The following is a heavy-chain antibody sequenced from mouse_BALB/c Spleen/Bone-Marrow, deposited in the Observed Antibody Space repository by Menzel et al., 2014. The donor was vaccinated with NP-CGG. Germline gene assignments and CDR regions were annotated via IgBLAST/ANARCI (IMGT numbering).Heavy chain of an antibody. J-gene: IGHJ3*01. D-gene: IGHD2-14*01. CDR3: ARSIEYRPLTY. CDR1: GYSLTGYN. Sequence: VQLKDSGPELEKPGASVKISCKASGYSLTGYNMNWVKQTNGKSLEWIGNIDPYYGGISYNQKFKDKATLTVDKSSSPAYMQLKSLTSEDSAVYYCARSIEYRPLTYWGQGTLVTVSA. V-gene: IGHV1-39*01. CDR2: IDPYYGGI.